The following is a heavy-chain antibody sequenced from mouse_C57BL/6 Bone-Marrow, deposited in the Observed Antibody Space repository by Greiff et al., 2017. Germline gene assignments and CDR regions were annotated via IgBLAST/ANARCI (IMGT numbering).Heavy chain of an antibody. CDR1: GYTFTSYW. V-gene: IGHV1-50*01. D-gene: IGHD1-1*01. CDR2: IDPSDSYT. J-gene: IGHJ2*01. Sequence: VQLQQPGAELVKPGASVKLSCKASGYTFTSYWMQWVKQRPGQGLEWIGEIDPSDSYTNYNQKFKGKATLTVDTSSSTAYMQLSSLTSEDSAVYYCAREGEYYGSSYVGYYFDYWGQGTTLTVSS. CDR3: AREGEYYGSSYVGYYFDY.